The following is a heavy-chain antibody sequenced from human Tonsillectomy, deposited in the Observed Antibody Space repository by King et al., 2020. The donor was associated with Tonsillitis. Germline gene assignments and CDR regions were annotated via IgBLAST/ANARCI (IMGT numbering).Heavy chain of an antibody. J-gene: IGHJ6*03. D-gene: IGHD4-11*01. CDR1: GFTFSSYW. Sequence: VQLVESGGGLVQPGGSLRLSCAASGFTFSSYWMHWVRQAPGQGLVWVSRVNTDGRSTTYADSVRGRFTISRDNAKNTLYLQMNTLRAEDTAVYYCARDKTEMTTATTFHYYYMDVWGKGTTVTVSS. CDR2: VNTDGRST. CDR3: ARDKTEMTTATTFHYYYMDV. V-gene: IGHV3-74*01.